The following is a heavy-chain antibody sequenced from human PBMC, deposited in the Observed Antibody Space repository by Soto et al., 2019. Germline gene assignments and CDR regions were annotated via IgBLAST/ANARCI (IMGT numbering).Heavy chain of an antibody. CDR3: ARPVGFYWYFDL. D-gene: IGHD1-26*01. J-gene: IGHJ2*01. CDR1: GFTVSSSY. Sequence: EVQLVESGGGLVQPGGSLRLSCAASGFTVSSSYLGWVRQAPGKGLEWVSAIYSGGNTYYADSVKGRFTISRDNSKDTLYLQMNSLRADDTAIYYGARPVGFYWYFDLWCRGTLVTVSS. CDR2: IYSGGNT. V-gene: IGHV3-66*01.